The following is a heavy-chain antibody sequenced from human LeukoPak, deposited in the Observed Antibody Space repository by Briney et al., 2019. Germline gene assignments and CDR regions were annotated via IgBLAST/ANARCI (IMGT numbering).Heavy chain of an antibody. CDR3: ARQSPPHKHDY. J-gene: IGHJ4*02. V-gene: IGHV4-39*01. CDR1: GGSISSSSYY. Sequence: SETLSLTCTVSGGSISSSSYYWGWIRQPPGKGLEWIGSIYYSGSTYYNPSLKSRVTISVDTSKNQFSLKLRSLIAADTAVYYCARQSPPHKHDYWGQGTLVTVSS. CDR2: IYYSGST.